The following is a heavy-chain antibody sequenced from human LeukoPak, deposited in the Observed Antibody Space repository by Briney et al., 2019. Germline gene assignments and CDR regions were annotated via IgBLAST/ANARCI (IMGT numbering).Heavy chain of an antibody. CDR2: ISGSGGST. CDR3: ASIYYFDY. Sequence: GGSLPLSCAASGFTFSSYAMSWVRQAPGEGLEWVSAISGSGGSTYYAASVKGRSTISRDNSKNTLYLQMNSLRAEDTAVYYCASIYYFDYWGQGTLVTVSS. V-gene: IGHV3-23*01. J-gene: IGHJ4*02. CDR1: GFTFSSYA.